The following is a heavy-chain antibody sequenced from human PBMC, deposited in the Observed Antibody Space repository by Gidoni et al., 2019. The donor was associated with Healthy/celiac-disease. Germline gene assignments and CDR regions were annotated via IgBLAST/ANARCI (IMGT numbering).Heavy chain of an antibody. D-gene: IGHD2-8*01. J-gene: IGHJ4*02. CDR1: GYTFTSYW. CDR3: ARRGCTNGVCYLDY. CDR2: IYPGDSDT. V-gene: IGHV5-51*01. Sequence: EVQLVQSGAEVIKPGASLKISCKASGYTFTSYWIGWGRQMPGKGLECMGIIYPGDSDTRYSPSFQGQVTISADKSIRTAYMQWSSLKASDTAMYYCARRGCTNGVCYLDYWGQGTLVTVSS.